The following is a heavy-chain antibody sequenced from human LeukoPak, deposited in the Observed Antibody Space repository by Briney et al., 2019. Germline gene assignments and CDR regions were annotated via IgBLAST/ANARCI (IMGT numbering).Heavy chain of an antibody. CDR2: IYYSGST. CDR1: GGSINSYY. V-gene: IGHV4-59*01. J-gene: IGHJ6*03. D-gene: IGHD5-12*01. Sequence: PSETLSLTCTVSGGSINSYYWSWIRQPPGKGLEWIGYIYYSGSTNYNPSLKSRVTISVDTSKNQFSLKLSSVTAADTAVYYCARGKAWLRPTGYYYYYMDVWGKGTTVTVSS. CDR3: ARGKAWLRPTGYYYYYMDV.